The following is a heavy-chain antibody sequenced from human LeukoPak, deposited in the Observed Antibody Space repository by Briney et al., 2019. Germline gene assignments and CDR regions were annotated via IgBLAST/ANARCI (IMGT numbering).Heavy chain of an antibody. CDR2: MNHHSANT. CDR1: RYTFTNYD. D-gene: IGHD5-12*01. Sequence: SVNVSCKASRYTFTNYDIKWVRQATEQGHEGMGLMNHHSANTGHPQKFQGRANNNRSTSISTAYMELSSLSAEDTAVYYFPRAKAGIVATLEGFDYWGQGTLVTVSS. CDR3: PRAKAGIVATLEGFDY. V-gene: IGHV1-8*03. J-gene: IGHJ4*02.